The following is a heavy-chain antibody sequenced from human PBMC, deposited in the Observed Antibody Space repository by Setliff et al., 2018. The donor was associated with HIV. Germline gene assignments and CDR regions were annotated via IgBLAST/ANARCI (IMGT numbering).Heavy chain of an antibody. Sequence: SETLSLTCTVSGGAMSRNNYYWGWIRQPPGKGLEWIANILYGGTTYYNPSLRSRVTLSVDMSNNQFSLRLTSVTAADTAVYYCARPHGGLGGGAWFDPWGQGTPVTVSS. CDR2: ILYGGTT. V-gene: IGHV4-39*01. J-gene: IGHJ5*02. CDR1: GGAMSRNNYY. D-gene: IGHD4-17*01. CDR3: ARPHGGLGGGAWFDP.